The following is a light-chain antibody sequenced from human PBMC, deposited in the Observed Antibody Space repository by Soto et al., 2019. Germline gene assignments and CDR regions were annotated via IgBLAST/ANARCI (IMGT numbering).Light chain of an antibody. CDR1: SSNIGSNY. J-gene: IGLJ1*01. CDR2: RNN. CDR3: AAWDDSLRV. V-gene: IGLV1-47*01. Sequence: QSALTQPPSASGTPGQRVTISCSGSSSNIGSNYVYWYQQLPGTAPKLLIYRNNQRPSGVPDRLSGSKSGTSASLAISGLRSEDEADYYCAAWDDSLRVFGTGTKVTVL.